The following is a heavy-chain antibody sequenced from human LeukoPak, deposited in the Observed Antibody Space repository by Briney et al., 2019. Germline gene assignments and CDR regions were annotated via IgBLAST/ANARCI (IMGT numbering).Heavy chain of an antibody. CDR2: IYSSGST. Sequence: GGSLRLSCAASGFTVSSNYMTWVRQAPGKGLEWVSVIYSSGSTYYADSVKGRFTISRDNAKNTLYLQMNSLRAEDTAVYYCARGGADWYFDLWGRGTLVTVSS. J-gene: IGHJ2*01. D-gene: IGHD1-26*01. V-gene: IGHV3-53*01. CDR1: GFTVSSNY. CDR3: ARGGADWYFDL.